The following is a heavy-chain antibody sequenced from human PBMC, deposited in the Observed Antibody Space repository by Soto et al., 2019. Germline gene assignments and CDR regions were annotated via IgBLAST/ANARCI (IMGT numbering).Heavy chain of an antibody. CDR3: ARDQKQQLVLDY. CDR2: ISYDGSNK. V-gene: IGHV3-30-3*01. CDR1: GFTFSSYA. D-gene: IGHD6-13*01. Sequence: QVQLVESGGGVVQPGRSLRLSCAASGFTFSSYAMHWVRQAPGKGLEWVAVISYDGSNKYYADSVKGRFTISRDNSKNRLYLQMNSLRAEDTAVYYCARDQKQQLVLDYWGQGTLVTVSS. J-gene: IGHJ4*02.